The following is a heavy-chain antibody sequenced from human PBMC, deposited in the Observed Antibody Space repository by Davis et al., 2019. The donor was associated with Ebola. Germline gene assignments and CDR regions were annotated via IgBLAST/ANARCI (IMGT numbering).Heavy chain of an antibody. CDR3: ARHTPNPGGARYYGMDV. CDR1: GFTFSSYS. CDR2: LSSGSDYI. D-gene: IGHD4/OR15-4a*01. Sequence: PGGSLRLSCAASGFTFSSYSMDWVRQAPGKGLEWVSSLSSGSDYIYYADSVKGRFNISRDNAKNSLYLQMNSLRAEDTAVYYCARHTPNPGGARYYGMDVWGQGTTVTVSS. J-gene: IGHJ6*02. V-gene: IGHV3-21*01.